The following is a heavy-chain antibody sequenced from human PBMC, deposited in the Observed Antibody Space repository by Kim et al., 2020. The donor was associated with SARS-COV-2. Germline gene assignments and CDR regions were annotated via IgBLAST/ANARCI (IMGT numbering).Heavy chain of an antibody. CDR3: ARDSLITGTGGLDFDY. D-gene: IGHD1-7*01. J-gene: IGHJ4*02. V-gene: IGHV3-30*07. Sequence: SVKGRFTISRDNSKNTLYLQMNSLRAEDTAVYYCARDSLITGTGGLDFDYWGQGTLVTVSS.